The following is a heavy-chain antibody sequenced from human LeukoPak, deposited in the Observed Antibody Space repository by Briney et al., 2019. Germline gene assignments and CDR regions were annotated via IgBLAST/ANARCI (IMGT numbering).Heavy chain of an antibody. Sequence: GASLRLSCAASGFTFSNAWMNWGRQAPGKGLEWVGRIKTKTEGGTTDYAAPVKGRFTISRDDSKNTVYLQMNSLKTEDTAVYYCASYGSGSHDYWGQGSLVTVSS. D-gene: IGHD3-10*01. CDR3: ASYGSGSHDY. J-gene: IGHJ4*02. CDR1: GFTFSNAW. CDR2: IKTKTEGGTT. V-gene: IGHV3-15*01.